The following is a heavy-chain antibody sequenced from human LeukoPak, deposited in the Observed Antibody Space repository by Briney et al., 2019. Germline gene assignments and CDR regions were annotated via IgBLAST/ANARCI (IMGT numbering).Heavy chain of an antibody. CDR1: GFTFSSYW. CDR2: IKQDGSEK. CDR3: ARAYYDSSGYLALMYFDY. J-gene: IGHJ4*02. V-gene: IGHV3-7*01. Sequence: PGGSLRLSCAASGFTFSSYWISWVRQAPGKGLEWVANIKQDGSEKYYVDSVKGRFTISRDNAKNSLYLQMNSLRAEDTAVYYCARAYYDSSGYLALMYFDYWGQGTLVTVSS. D-gene: IGHD3-22*01.